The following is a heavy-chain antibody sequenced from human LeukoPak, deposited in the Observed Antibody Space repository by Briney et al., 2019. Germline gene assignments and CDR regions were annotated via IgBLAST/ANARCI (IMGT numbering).Heavy chain of an antibody. Sequence: PSEALSLTCTVSRGSINSRSDYWWAWIRQHPGKGLEWIGYIHHSGSTFYNPSLKSRFTISVDTSKNQFSLKLTSVTAADTAFYYCARGELVFDNWGQGTLVTVSS. V-gene: IGHV4-31*03. J-gene: IGHJ4*02. CDR3: ARGELVFDN. CDR2: IHHSGST. D-gene: IGHD1-26*01. CDR1: RGSINSRSDYW.